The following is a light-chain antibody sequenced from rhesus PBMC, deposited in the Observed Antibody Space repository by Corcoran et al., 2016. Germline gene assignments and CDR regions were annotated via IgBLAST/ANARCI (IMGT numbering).Light chain of an antibody. J-gene: IGKJ2*01. Sequence: EIVLTQSPATLSLAPGERATFSCRASQSVSSSLAWYQQKPGQVPRLLIYGAASRATGLPDSFSGSGSGTDCTLTISSLEPVVFAVYYCPQYSNWYSFGQGTKVEIK. CDR2: GAA. V-gene: IGKV3-42*03. CDR3: PQYSNWYS. CDR1: QSVSSS.